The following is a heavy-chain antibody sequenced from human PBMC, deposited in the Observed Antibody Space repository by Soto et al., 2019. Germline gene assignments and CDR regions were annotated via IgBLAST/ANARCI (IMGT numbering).Heavy chain of an antibody. CDR2: SIPSFGPA. D-gene: IGHD3-16*01. Sequence: QVQLVQSGAEVKKPGSSVKVSCKASGGTFSSYAISWVRQAPGQGLEWMGGSIPSFGPANYAQNVQGRVTITADESTSTAYMELSSLRSEDTAVYYCARDRFAESRDGMDVWGQGATVTVSS. CDR1: GGTFSSYA. V-gene: IGHV1-69*01. CDR3: ARDRFAESRDGMDV. J-gene: IGHJ6*02.